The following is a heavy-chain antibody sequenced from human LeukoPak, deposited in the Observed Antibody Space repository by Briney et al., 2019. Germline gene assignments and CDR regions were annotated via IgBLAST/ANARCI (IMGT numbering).Heavy chain of an antibody. D-gene: IGHD3-10*01. J-gene: IGHJ4*02. CDR3: ARADDHGFGSYFSH. V-gene: IGHV1-46*01. CDR1: GYSFTSFY. Sequence: GASVKVSCKASGYSFTSFYIHWVRQAPGQGLDWMGIINPSGGSTSYAQKFQGRVTMTRDTSTNTVYMKLSSLRSEDTAVYYCARADDHGFGSYFSHWGQGTLVTVSS. CDR2: INPSGGST.